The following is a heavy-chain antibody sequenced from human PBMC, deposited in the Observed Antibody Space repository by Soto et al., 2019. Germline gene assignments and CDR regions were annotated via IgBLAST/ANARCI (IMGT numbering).Heavy chain of an antibody. Sequence: QVQLQESGPGLVKPSQTLSLTCTVSGGSISSGGYYWSWIRQYPGKGLDWIGYIYFSGTTYYNPSLKSRVTISLDTSKNQFSLKLSSVTAADTAVYYCARDRGVGNRFDPWGQGTLVTVSS. J-gene: IGHJ5*02. CDR3: ARDRGVGNRFDP. CDR2: IYFSGTT. V-gene: IGHV4-31*03. D-gene: IGHD1-26*01. CDR1: GGSISSGGYY.